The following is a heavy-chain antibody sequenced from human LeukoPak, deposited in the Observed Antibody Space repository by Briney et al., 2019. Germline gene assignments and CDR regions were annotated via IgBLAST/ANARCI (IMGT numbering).Heavy chain of an antibody. V-gene: IGHV4-39*01. CDR1: GGSISSSSYY. D-gene: IGHD3-9*01. CDR2: IYYSGST. CDR3: ARHIRYFDWSHIMGVDY. J-gene: IGHJ4*02. Sequence: SETLSLTCTVSGGSISSSSYYWGWIRQPPGKGLEWIGSIYYSGSTYCNPSLKSRVTISVDTSKNQFSLKLSSVTAADTAVYFCARHIRYFDWSHIMGVDYWGQGTLVTVSS.